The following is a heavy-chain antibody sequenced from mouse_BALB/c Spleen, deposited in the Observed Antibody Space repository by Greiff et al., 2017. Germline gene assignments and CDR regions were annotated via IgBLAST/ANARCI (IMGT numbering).Heavy chain of an antibody. CDR3: ARLYGNYRFAY. CDR2: IDPANGNT. V-gene: IGHV14-3*02. Sequence: EVKLQESGAELVKPGASVKLSCTASGFNIKDTYMHWVKQRPEQGLEWIGRIDPANGNTKYDPKFQGKATITADTSSNTAYLQLSSLTSEDTAVYYCARLYGNYRFAYWGQGTLVTVFA. D-gene: IGHD2-1*01. CDR1: GFNIKDTY. J-gene: IGHJ3*01.